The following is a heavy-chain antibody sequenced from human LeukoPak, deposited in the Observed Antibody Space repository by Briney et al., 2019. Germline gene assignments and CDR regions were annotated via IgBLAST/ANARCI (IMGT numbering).Heavy chain of an antibody. V-gene: IGHV4-59*12. CDR3: ARDPGYCSGSTCYSAPRFDY. D-gene: IGHD2-15*01. CDR1: GGSISSYY. J-gene: IGHJ4*02. CDR2: IYYSGST. Sequence: PETLSLSCIVSGGSISSYYWSWIRQPPGKGLEWIGYIYYSGSTNYNPSLKSRVTISVDTSKNQFSLKLSSVTAADTAVYYCARDPGYCSGSTCYSAPRFDYWGQGALVTVSS.